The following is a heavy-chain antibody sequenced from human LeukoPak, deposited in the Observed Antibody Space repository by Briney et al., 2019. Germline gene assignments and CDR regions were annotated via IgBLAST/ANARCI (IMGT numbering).Heavy chain of an antibody. CDR3: VKDAKYCSSTSCYAPRDFDY. Sequence: GRSLRLSCAATGFTFRSYWMHWVRQAPGKGLVWVSRINSDGGSTYYADSVKGRFTISRDNSKNTLSLQMSSLRAEDTAVYYCVKDAKYCSSTSCYAPRDFDYWGQGTLVTVSS. V-gene: IGHV3-74*01. CDR1: GFTFRSYW. D-gene: IGHD2-2*01. CDR2: INSDGGST. J-gene: IGHJ4*02.